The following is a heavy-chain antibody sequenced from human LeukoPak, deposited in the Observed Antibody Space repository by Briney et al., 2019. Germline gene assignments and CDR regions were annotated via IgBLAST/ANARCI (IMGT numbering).Heavy chain of an antibody. D-gene: IGHD1-26*01. Sequence: GGSLRLSCAASGFTFSSYAMHWVRQAPGKGLEWVAVISYDGSNKYYADSVKGRFTISRDNSKNTLYLQMNSLRAEDTAVYYCAKGRGWEASYYYYYMDVWGKGTTVTISS. V-gene: IGHV3-30*04. CDR1: GFTFSSYA. CDR3: AKGRGWEASYYYYYMDV. J-gene: IGHJ6*03. CDR2: ISYDGSNK.